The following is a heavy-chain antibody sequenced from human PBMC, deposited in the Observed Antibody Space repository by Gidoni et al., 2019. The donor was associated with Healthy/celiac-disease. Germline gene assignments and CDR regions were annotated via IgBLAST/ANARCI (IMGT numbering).Heavy chain of an antibody. D-gene: IGHD5-12*01. CDR2: IYYSGST. V-gene: IGHV4-39*01. CDR1: SSYY. Sequence: SSYYWGWIRQPPGKGLEWIGSIYYSGSTYYNPSLKSRVTISVDTSKNQFSLKLSSVTAADTAVYYCASIVATITYVPKWGQGTLVTVSS. J-gene: IGHJ4*02. CDR3: ASIVATITYVPK.